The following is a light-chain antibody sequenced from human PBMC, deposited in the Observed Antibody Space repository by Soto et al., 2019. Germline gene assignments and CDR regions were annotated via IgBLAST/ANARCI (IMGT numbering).Light chain of an antibody. CDR2: GAS. J-gene: IGKJ4*01. CDR1: QSINSNY. V-gene: IGKV3-20*01. Sequence: EVVLTQSPGTLSLSPGERATLSCRASQSINSNYFAWYQQKPGQAPSLLFYGASSRATGIPDRFSGSGSGTDFTLTISRLEPEDFAVYYCQQSGTSPVTFGGGTKVEIK. CDR3: QQSGTSPVT.